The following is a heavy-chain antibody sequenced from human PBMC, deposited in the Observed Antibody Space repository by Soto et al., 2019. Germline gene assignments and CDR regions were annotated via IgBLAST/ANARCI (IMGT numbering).Heavy chain of an antibody. J-gene: IGHJ5*02. D-gene: IGHD3-3*01. CDR3: AGGGENFWSPIKYNWFDP. CDR2: INYSGTT. V-gene: IGHV4-39*01. CDR1: GDSINSGGYF. Sequence: PSETLSLTCSVSGDSINSGGYFWGWIRQPPGKGLEWIGSINYSGTTYYNLSLKSRITISVDTSKDQYSLNLNSVTAADTAVYYCAGGGENFWSPIKYNWFDPWGQGALVTVSS.